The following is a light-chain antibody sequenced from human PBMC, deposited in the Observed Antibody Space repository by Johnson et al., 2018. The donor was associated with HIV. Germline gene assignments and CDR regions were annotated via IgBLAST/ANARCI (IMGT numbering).Light chain of an antibody. CDR1: SSNIGNNY. V-gene: IGLV1-51*01. Sequence: QSVLTQPPSVSAAPGQKVTISCSGSSSNIGNNYVSWYQQLPGTAPKLLIYDNNKRPSGIPDRFSGSKSGTSATLAITGLQPGDEADYYCGTWDSSLSPYVSGTGTKVTVL. J-gene: IGLJ1*01. CDR2: DNN. CDR3: GTWDSSLSPYV.